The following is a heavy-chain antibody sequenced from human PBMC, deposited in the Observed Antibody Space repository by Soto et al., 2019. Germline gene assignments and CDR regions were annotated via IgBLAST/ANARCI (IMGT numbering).Heavy chain of an antibody. CDR2: IKSKTDGGTT. V-gene: IGHV3-15*01. CDR1: GFTFDYAW. J-gene: IGHJ4*02. CDR3: STDADRPKLDSGWYRLPEFFDY. Sequence: EVQLVESGGGLVKPGGSLRLSCAASGFTFDYAWMTWVRQAPGKGLEWVGHIKSKTDGGTTDYAAPVKGRFTISRDDSKNTLYLQMNSLKTEDTAVYYCSTDADRPKLDSGWYRLPEFFDYWGQGILVTVSS. D-gene: IGHD6-19*01.